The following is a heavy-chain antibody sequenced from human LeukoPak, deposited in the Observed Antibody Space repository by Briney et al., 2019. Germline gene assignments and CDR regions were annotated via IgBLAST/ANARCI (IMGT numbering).Heavy chain of an antibody. Sequence: GESLKISCKGSGYRFTNYWIGWVRQVPGKGLEWMGIIYPGDSDTRYSLSFQGQVIISADKSISTAYLQWSSLKASDTAMYYCARGYCSGGSCYAFDYWGQGTLVTVSS. CDR2: IYPGDSDT. D-gene: IGHD2-15*01. V-gene: IGHV5-51*01. CDR3: ARGYCSGGSCYAFDY. J-gene: IGHJ4*02. CDR1: GYRFTNYW.